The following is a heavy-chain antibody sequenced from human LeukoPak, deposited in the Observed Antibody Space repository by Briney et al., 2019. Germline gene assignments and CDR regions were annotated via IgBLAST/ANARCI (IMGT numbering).Heavy chain of an antibody. V-gene: IGHV4-59*01. CDR1: GGSISSYY. CDR3: ARGDGDSGLDY. CDR2: IYYSGST. D-gene: IGHD4-17*01. J-gene: IGHJ4*02. Sequence: PSETLSLTCTVSGGSISSYYWSWIRQPPGKGLEWIGYIYYSGSTNYNPSLKSRVTISVDTSKNQFSLKLSSVTAADTAVYYCARGDGDSGLDYWGQGTLVTVSS.